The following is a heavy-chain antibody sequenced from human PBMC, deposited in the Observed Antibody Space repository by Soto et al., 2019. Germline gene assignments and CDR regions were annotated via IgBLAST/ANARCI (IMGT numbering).Heavy chain of an antibody. J-gene: IGHJ6*02. CDR3: ASHVHSSSWGIDV. V-gene: IGHV4-59*08. CDR1: GGSISSYY. CDR2: FYYSGST. D-gene: IGHD6-13*01. Sequence: QVRLQESGPGLVKPSETLSLTCTVSGGSISSYYWSWIRQPPGKGLEWLGYFYYSGSTSNHPALTCRVTSPAATSKNQSAPKLTPVIAADTAVYYCASHVHSSSWGIDVWGQGTTVTVSS.